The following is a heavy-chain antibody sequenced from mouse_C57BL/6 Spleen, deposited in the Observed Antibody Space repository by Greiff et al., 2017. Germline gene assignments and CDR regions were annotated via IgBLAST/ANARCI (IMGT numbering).Heavy chain of an antibody. CDR2: INPNNGGT. J-gene: IGHJ3*01. CDR1: GYTFTDYN. CDR3: ARGGGLRREAWFAY. Sequence: EVQLQQSGPELVKPGASVKIPCKASGYTFTDYNMDWVKQSHGKSLEWIGDINPNNGGTIYNQKFKGKATLTVDKSSSTAYMELRSLASEDTAVYYCARGGGLRREAWFAYWGQGTLVTVSA. D-gene: IGHD2-2*01. V-gene: IGHV1-18*01.